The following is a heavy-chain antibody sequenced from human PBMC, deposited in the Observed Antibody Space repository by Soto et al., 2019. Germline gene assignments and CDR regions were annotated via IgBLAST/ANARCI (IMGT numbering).Heavy chain of an antibody. J-gene: IGHJ4*02. D-gene: IGHD6-19*01. V-gene: IGHV1-69*12. CDR1: GGTFSRDA. CDR3: AREVRPGGCPPPGASGFDY. Sequence: QVQLVQSGAEVKKPGSSVKVSCKASGGTFSRDAISWVRQAPGQGLEWMGGIIPIFGTVNYAQKFQGRVTISADECTSTDDRGQSSLRSEDTAVYYCAREVRPGGCPPPGASGFDYWGQGTLVTVSS. CDR2: IIPIFGTV.